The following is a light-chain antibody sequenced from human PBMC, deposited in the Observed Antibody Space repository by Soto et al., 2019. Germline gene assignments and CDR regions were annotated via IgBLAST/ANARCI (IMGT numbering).Light chain of an antibody. CDR3: QKYNSYSWT. V-gene: IGKV1-17*03. CDR2: AAS. CDR1: QGISNY. Sequence: DIQMTQSSSSMCEPVVEVVTNTGRASQGISNYLAWFQQKPGKVPKRLIYAASSLQSGVPSRFSGSGSGTEFTLTISSLQPDDFATYYCQKYNSYSWTCGKGNTGAIK. J-gene: IGKJ1*01.